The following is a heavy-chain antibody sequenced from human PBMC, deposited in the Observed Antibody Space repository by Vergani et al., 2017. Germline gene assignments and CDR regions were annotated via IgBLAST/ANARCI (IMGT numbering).Heavy chain of an antibody. J-gene: IGHJ6*02. CDR1: GGSISSYY. CDR2: TYYSGST. Sequence: QVQLQESGPGLVKPSETLSLTCTVSGGSISSYYWSWIRQPPGKGLEWIGYTYYSGSTNYNPSLKSRVTISVDTSKNQFSLKLSSVTAADTAVYYCARDRYSYGYYYYYGMDVWGQGTTVTVSS. V-gene: IGHV4-59*01. D-gene: IGHD5-18*01. CDR3: ARDRYSYGYYYYYGMDV.